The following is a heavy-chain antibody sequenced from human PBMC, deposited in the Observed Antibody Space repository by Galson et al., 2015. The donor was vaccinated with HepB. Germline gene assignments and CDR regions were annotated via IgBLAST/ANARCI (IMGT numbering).Heavy chain of an antibody. Sequence: SLRLSCAASGFTFDDHAMHWVRQAPGKGLEWVSGMSWNSGSIGYADSVKGRFTISRDNAKNSLYLQMNSLRVEDTALYYCAKDSSNYYYDSSGHFDYWSQGTLVTVSS. D-gene: IGHD3-22*01. J-gene: IGHJ4*02. V-gene: IGHV3-9*01. CDR1: GFTFDDHA. CDR3: AKDSSNYYYDSSGHFDY. CDR2: MSWNSGSI.